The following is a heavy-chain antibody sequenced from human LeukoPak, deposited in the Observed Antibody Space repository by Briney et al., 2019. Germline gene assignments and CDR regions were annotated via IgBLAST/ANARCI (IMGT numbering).Heavy chain of an antibody. CDR3: AKVGSTGGRITMVRGGNDY. V-gene: IGHV3-30*02. CDR2: IRYDGSNK. J-gene: IGHJ4*02. D-gene: IGHD3-10*01. CDR1: GFTFSSYS. Sequence: GGSLRLSCAASGFTFSSYSMNWVRQAPGKGLEWVAFIRYDGSNKYYADSVKGRFTISRDNSKNTLYLQMNSLRAEDTAVYYCAKVGSTGGRITMVRGGNDYWGQGTLVTVSS.